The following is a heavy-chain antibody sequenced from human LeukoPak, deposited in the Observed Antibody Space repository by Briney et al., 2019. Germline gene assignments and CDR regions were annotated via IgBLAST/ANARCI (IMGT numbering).Heavy chain of an antibody. J-gene: IGHJ6*04. CDR3: ARALDV. CDR1: GFTFSSYG. CDR2: IKQDGSEK. V-gene: IGHV3-7*01. Sequence: QPGGSLRLSCAASGFTFSSYGMHWVRQPPGKGLEWVGTIKQDGSEKFYVDSVKGRFTISRDNSKNSLYLQMNSLRVEDTAVYYCARALDVWGEGTTVIVSS.